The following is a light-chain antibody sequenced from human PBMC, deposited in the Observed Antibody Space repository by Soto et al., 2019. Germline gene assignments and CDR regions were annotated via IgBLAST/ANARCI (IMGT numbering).Light chain of an antibody. CDR2: ENN. V-gene: IGLV1-51*02. J-gene: IGLJ3*02. CDR3: GTWDGSLSSGV. CDR1: SSNIGNNY. Sequence: QSVLTQPPSVSAAPGQKVTISCSGSSSNIGNNYVSWYQQLPGTAPKLLIYENNKRPSGIPDRFSASKSGTSATLGITGLQTGDEADYYCGTWDGSLSSGVFGGGTKLTVL.